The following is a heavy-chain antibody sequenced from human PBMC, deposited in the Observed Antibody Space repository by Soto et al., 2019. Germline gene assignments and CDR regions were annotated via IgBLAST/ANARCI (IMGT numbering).Heavy chain of an antibody. Sequence: GGSLRLSCAASGFTFGSYSMNWVRQAPGKGLEWVSSISISSSYIYYADSVKGRFTISRDNAKNSLYLQMNSLRAEDTAVYYCASMKVVVVAAIPYYYGMEVWGQGTTVTVSS. D-gene: IGHD2-15*01. V-gene: IGHV3-21*01. J-gene: IGHJ6*02. CDR1: GFTFGSYS. CDR2: ISISSSYI. CDR3: ASMKVVVVAAIPYYYGMEV.